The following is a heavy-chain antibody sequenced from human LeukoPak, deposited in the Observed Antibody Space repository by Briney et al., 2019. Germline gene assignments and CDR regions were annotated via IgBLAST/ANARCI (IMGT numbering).Heavy chain of an antibody. Sequence: GGSLRLSCAASGFTFSDYSMNWVRQAPGKGLEWISYIGISSGNTKYADSVKGRFTISGDSAMSSLYLQMNSLRVEDTAVYYCARDHNYAFDNWGQGTLVTVSS. CDR1: GFTFSDYS. CDR2: IGISSGNT. J-gene: IGHJ4*02. D-gene: IGHD5-24*01. CDR3: ARDHNYAFDN. V-gene: IGHV3-48*04.